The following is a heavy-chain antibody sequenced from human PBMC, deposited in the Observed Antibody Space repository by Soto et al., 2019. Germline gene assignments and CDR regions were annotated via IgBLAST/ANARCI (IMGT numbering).Heavy chain of an antibody. CDR1: GGTFSSYT. CDR3: ARDRGSGTHTYYYYYGMDV. J-gene: IGHJ6*02. CDR2: IIPILGIA. D-gene: IGHD1-26*01. V-gene: IGHV1-69*08. Sequence: QVQLVQSGAEVKKPGSSVKVSCKASGGTFSSYTISWVRQAPGQGLEWMGRIIPILGIANYAQKFQGRVTITADKSTSTAYMELSSLRSEDTAVYYCARDRGSGTHTYYYYYGMDVWGQGTTVTVS.